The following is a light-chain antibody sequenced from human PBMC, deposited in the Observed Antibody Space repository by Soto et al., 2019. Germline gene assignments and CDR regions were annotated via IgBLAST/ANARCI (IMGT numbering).Light chain of an antibody. J-gene: IGLJ3*02. V-gene: IGLV4-60*02. CDR1: SGHSSYI. Sequence: QPVLTQSSSASASLGSSVKLTCTLSSGHSSYIIAWHQQQPGKAPRYLMKLEGSGSYNKGSGVPDRISGSSSGADRYLTISNLQFEDESDYYCETWDSNTSQVFGGGTKLTVL. CDR3: ETWDSNTSQV. CDR2: LEGSGSY.